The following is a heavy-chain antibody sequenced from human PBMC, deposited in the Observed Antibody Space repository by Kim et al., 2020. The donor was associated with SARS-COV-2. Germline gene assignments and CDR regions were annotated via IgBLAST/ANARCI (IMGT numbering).Heavy chain of an antibody. V-gene: IGHV3-13*01. CDR3: ARFSGWYGDYYYGMDV. D-gene: IGHD6-19*01. J-gene: IGHJ6*02. Sequence: SVKGRFTISRENAKNSLYLQMNSLRAGDTAVYYCARFSGWYGDYYYGMDVWGQGTTVTVSS.